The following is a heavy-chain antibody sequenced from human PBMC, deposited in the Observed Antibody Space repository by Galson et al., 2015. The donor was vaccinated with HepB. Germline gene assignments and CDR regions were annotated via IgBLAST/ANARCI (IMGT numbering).Heavy chain of an antibody. J-gene: IGHJ4*02. Sequence: SVKVSCKASGGTFSSYAISWVRQTPGQGLEWMGGIIPIFGTANYAQKFQGRVTITADKSTSTAYMELSSLRSEDTAVYYCARGSSSSDFTQFDYWGQGTLVTVSS. CDR1: GGTFSSYA. CDR2: IIPIFGTA. CDR3: ARGSSSSDFTQFDY. D-gene: IGHD6-6*01. V-gene: IGHV1-69*06.